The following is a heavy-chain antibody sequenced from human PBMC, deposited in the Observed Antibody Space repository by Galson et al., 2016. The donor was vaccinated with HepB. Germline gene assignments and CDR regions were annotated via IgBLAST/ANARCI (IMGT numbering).Heavy chain of an antibody. D-gene: IGHD1-1*01. J-gene: IGHJ5*01. CDR3: VRKVRTPQDDDWFDS. V-gene: IGHV3-21*01. CDR2: IDSTSSFL. Sequence: SLRLSCAGSGFTFRHYSMNWVRQAPGKGLQWVASIDSTSSFLYYADSVKGRFTISRDNSKNSLFLQMNSLGAEDTAVYYCVRKVRTPQDDDWFDSWGQGTLVTVSS. CDR1: GFTFRHYS.